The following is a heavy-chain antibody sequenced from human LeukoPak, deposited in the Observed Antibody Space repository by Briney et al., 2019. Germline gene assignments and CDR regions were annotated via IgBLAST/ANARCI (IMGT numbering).Heavy chain of an antibody. CDR1: GGTFSSYA. Sequence: ASVKDSCKASGGTFSSYAISWVRRGPGQGLEWMGGIIPIFGTANYAQKFQGRVTTTADKSTSTAYMELSSLRSEDTAVYYCARGGWYVGLFRPFDYWGQGTLVTVSS. CDR2: IIPIFGTA. V-gene: IGHV1-69*06. CDR3: ARGGWYVGLFRPFDY. J-gene: IGHJ4*02. D-gene: IGHD6-19*01.